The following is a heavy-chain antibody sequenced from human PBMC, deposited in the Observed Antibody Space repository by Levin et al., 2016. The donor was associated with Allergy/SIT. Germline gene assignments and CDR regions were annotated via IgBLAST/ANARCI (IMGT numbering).Heavy chain of an antibody. V-gene: IGHV2-5*02. Sequence: SGPTLVKPTQTLTLTCIFSGFSLSTSGVGVGWIRHAPQGKRPVEWLALIYWDDDKRYSPSLKSRLTITKDTSKNQVVLTMTNMDPVDTATYYCAHREVSRAAAYDYWGQGTLVTVSS. CDR3: AHREVSRAAAYDY. CDR2: IYWDDDK. D-gene: IGHD6-13*01. CDR1: GFSLSTSGVG. J-gene: IGHJ4*02.